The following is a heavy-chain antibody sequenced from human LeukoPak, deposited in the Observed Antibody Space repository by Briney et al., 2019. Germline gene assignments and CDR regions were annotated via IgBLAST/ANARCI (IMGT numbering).Heavy chain of an antibody. J-gene: IGHJ4*02. Sequence: GGFLRLSCAASGFTFSSYGMHWVRQAPGKGLEWVAVISYDGSNKYYADSVKGRFTISRDNSKNTLYLQMNSLRAEDTAVYYCAKQATRAARPDYGYYFDYWGQGTLVTVSS. D-gene: IGHD6-6*01. CDR2: ISYDGSNK. CDR3: AKQATRAARPDYGYYFDY. V-gene: IGHV3-30*18. CDR1: GFTFSSYG.